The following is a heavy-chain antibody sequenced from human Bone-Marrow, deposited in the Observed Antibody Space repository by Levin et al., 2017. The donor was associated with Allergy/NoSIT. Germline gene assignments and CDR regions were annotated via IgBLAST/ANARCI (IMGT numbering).Heavy chain of an antibody. CDR1: GFDFRNYA. CDR3: ARVLRYFDFWTGPENDYYYGLDV. Sequence: GESLKISCAASGFDFRNYAMHWVRQAPGKGLEWVSVISYDGGNEYYADSVKGRVTVSRDNSKNTLHLQMSTLTPEDTAVYFCARVLRYFDFWTGPENDYYYGLDVWGQGTTVTVSS. V-gene: IGHV3-30-3*01. CDR2: ISYDGGNE. D-gene: IGHD3-3*01. J-gene: IGHJ6*02.